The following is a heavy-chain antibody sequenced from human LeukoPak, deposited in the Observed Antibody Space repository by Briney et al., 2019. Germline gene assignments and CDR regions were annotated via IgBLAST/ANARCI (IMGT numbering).Heavy chain of an antibody. CDR3: ARDRGYSYGSSVGLDY. CDR2: ISWNSGSI. Sequence: GGSLRLSCAASGFTFDDYAMHWVRQAPGKGLEWVSGISWNSGSIGYADSVKGRFTISRDNAKNSLYLQMNSLRAEDTAVYYCARDRGYSYGSSVGLDYWGQGTLVTVSS. V-gene: IGHV3-9*01. J-gene: IGHJ4*02. CDR1: GFTFDDYA. D-gene: IGHD5-18*01.